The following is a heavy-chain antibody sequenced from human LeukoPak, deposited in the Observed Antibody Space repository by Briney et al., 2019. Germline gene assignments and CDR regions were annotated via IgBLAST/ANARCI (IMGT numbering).Heavy chain of an antibody. D-gene: IGHD3-3*01. V-gene: IGHV3-74*01. Sequence: GGSLRLSCAASGFTFSSYWMHWVRQAPGKGLVWVSRINSDGSSTSYADSVKGRFTISRDNAKNSLYLQMNSLRAEDTAVYYCASGGYYDFWSGPGYWGQGTLVTVSS. CDR3: ASGGYYDFWSGPGY. CDR2: INSDGSST. J-gene: IGHJ4*02. CDR1: GFTFSSYW.